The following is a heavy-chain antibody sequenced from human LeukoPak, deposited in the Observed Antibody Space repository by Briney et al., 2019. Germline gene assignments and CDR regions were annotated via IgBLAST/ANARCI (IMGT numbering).Heavy chain of an antibody. CDR2: IDSSGGSA. V-gene: IGHV3-53*01. Sequence: PGGSLRLSCAASGFTVSINYMSWVRQAPGKGLEWVSVIDSSGGSAYYADSVKGRFTISRDNSKNTLYLQMNSLRVEDTAVYYCAANAGQWLVPFDHWGQGALVTVSS. D-gene: IGHD6-19*01. J-gene: IGHJ4*02. CDR1: GFTVSINY. CDR3: AANAGQWLVPFDH.